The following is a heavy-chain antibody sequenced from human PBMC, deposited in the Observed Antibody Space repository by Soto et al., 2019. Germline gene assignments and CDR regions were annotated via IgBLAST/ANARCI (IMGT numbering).Heavy chain of an antibody. Sequence: LRLSCVVSGFSVSATSIFWVRQATGKGLEWVPLMHRGGTTDNADSVKGRFAISRDNAKNTLYLQMNSLRGEDTAVYYCARDYMLRGRDSNWFDPWGQGTLVTVSS. V-gene: IGHV3-53*01. D-gene: IGHD3-10*01. J-gene: IGHJ5*02. CDR3: ARDYMLRGRDSNWFDP. CDR2: MHRGGTT. CDR1: GFSVSATS.